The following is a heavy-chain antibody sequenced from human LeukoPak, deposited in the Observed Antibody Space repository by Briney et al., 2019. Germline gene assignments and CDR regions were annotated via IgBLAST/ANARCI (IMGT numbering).Heavy chain of an antibody. CDR1: GFTFSSCW. Sequence: GGSLRLSCEASGFTFSSCWMSWVRQAPGKGLEWVANIKQDGSEKYYVDSVKGRFTISRDNAKNSLYLQMNSLRAEDTAVYYCARDYITMIVARPFDYWGQGTLVTVSS. V-gene: IGHV3-7*01. CDR3: ARDYITMIVARPFDY. J-gene: IGHJ4*02. D-gene: IGHD3-22*01. CDR2: IKQDGSEK.